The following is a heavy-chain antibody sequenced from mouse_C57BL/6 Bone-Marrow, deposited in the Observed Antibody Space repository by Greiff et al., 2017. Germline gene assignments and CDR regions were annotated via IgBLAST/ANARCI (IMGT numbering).Heavy chain of an antibody. D-gene: IGHD2-3*01. Sequence: VKLMESGPGLVAPSPSLSITCTVSGFSFNSYGVSWVRQPPGKGLEWLGVILGDGGTNYHSALISSLSISKDNSKSQVFLKLNSLPTEDTATYYWAKKGDGYPLYYYAMYYWCQGTSVTVSS. CDR2: ILGDGGT. J-gene: IGHJ4*01. CDR1: GFSFNSYG. V-gene: IGHV2-3*01. CDR3: AKKGDGYPLYYYAMYY.